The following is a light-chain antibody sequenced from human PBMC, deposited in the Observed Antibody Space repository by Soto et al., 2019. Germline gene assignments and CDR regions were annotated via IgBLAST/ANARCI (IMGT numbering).Light chain of an antibody. J-gene: IGLJ1*01. CDR2: EVS. V-gene: IGLV2-14*01. CDR3: SSYTSSRPLV. Sequence: QSVLTQPASVSGSPGQSITISCTGTSSDVGGYYYVSWYQQHPSKAPKLMIYEVSNRPSGLSNRFSGSKSGNTASLTISGLQSEDEADYYCSSYTSSRPLVFGTGTKVTVL. CDR1: SSDVGGYYY.